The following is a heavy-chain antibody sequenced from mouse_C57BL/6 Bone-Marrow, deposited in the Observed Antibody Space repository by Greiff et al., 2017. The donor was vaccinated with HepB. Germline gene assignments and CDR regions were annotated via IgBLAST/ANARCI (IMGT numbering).Heavy chain of an antibody. CDR2: ISDGGSYT. V-gene: IGHV5-4*01. CDR1: GFTFSSYA. CDR3: ARGPYAMDY. Sequence: DVHLVESGGGLVKPGGSLKLSCAASGFTFSSYAMSWVRQTPEKRLEWVATISDGGSYTYYPDNVKGRFTISSDNAKNNLYLQMNHLKSEDTAMYYCARGPYAMDYWGQGTSVTVSS. J-gene: IGHJ4*01.